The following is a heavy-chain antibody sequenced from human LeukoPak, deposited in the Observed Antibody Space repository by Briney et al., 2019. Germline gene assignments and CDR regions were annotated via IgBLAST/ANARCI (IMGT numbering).Heavy chain of an antibody. D-gene: IGHD1-20*01. CDR3: ARDVYRRQAYYWNPHDAFDI. Sequence: PGGSLRLSCAASGFTFSSYWMSWVRQAPGKGLEWVANIKQDGSEKYYVDSVKGRFTISRDNAKNSLYLQMNSLRAEDTAVYYCARDVYRRQAYYWNPHDAFDIWGQGTLATVSS. CDR1: GFTFSSYW. V-gene: IGHV3-7*01. J-gene: IGHJ3*02. CDR2: IKQDGSEK.